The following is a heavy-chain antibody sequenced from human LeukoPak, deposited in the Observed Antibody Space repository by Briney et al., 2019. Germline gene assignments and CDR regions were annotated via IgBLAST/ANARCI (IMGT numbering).Heavy chain of an antibody. D-gene: IGHD1-26*01. CDR2: FDPEDGET. V-gene: IGHV1-24*01. CDR3: ALLIVGATQEYFQH. CDR1: GYTLTELS. Sequence: ASVKVSCKVSGYTLTELSMHWVRQAPGKRLEWMGGFDPEDGETIYAQKFQGRVTMTEDTSTDTAYMELSSLRSEDTAVYYCALLIVGATQEYFQHWGQGTLVTVSS. J-gene: IGHJ1*01.